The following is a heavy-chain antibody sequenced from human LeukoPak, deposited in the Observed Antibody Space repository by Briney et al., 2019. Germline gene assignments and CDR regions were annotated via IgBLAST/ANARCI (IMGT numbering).Heavy chain of an antibody. Sequence: ASVKVSCKASGYTFTSYYMHWVRQAPGQGLEWMGRIIPILGIANYAQKFQGRVTITADKSTSTAYMELSSLRSEDTAVYYCARGHDYGDLNLDYWGQGTLVTVSS. J-gene: IGHJ4*02. V-gene: IGHV1-69*04. CDR2: IIPILGIA. CDR1: GYTFTSYY. D-gene: IGHD4-17*01. CDR3: ARGHDYGDLNLDY.